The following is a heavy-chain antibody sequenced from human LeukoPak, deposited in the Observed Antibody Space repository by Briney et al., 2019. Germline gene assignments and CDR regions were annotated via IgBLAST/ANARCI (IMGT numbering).Heavy chain of an antibody. Sequence: SETLSLTCTVSGGTISSYYWNWIRQPPEKGLEWIGYIHSSGSTKYNPSLKSRVTISVDTSKNQFSLKLSSVTAADRAVYYCARWYSSGWAFDYWGQGTLVTVSS. CDR3: ARWYSSGWAFDY. J-gene: IGHJ4*02. CDR1: GGTISSYY. V-gene: IGHV4-59*08. D-gene: IGHD6-19*01. CDR2: IHSSGST.